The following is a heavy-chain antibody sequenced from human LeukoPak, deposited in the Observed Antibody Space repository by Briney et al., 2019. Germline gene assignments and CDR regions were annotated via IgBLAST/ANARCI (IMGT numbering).Heavy chain of an antibody. CDR1: GFTFSSYA. V-gene: IGHV3-23*01. J-gene: IGHJ4*02. CDR2: ISGSGDST. Sequence: PGGSLRLSCAASGFTFSSYAMSWVRQATGKGLEWDSAISGSGDSTYYADSVKGRFTISRDNSKNTLYLQMNSLRAEDTAVYYCAKATFGVPDHLWFGELLYLYFDYWGQGTLVTVSS. D-gene: IGHD3-10*01. CDR3: AKATFGVPDHLWFGELLYLYFDY.